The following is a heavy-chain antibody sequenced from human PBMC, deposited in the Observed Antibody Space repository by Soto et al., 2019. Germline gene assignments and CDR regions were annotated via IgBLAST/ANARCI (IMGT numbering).Heavy chain of an antibody. CDR3: ARTCIGKILVLDYFAY. CDR1: GGSISSGGYY. CDR2: IYYSGST. V-gene: IGHV4-31*03. D-gene: IGHD2-15*01. Sequence: QVQLQESGPGLVKPSQTLSLPCTVSGGSISSGGYYWSWIRQHPGKGLEWIGYIYYSGSTYYNPSLKSRFTISVDTSKNQFSLKLSSVTAADTAVYYCARTCIGKILVLDYFAYWGQGTLVTVSS. J-gene: IGHJ4*02.